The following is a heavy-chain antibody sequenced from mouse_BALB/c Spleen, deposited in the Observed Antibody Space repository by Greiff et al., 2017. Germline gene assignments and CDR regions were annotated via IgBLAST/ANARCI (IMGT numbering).Heavy chain of an antibody. CDR3: NPSVGLRDAY. CDR2: IDPENGDT. Sequence: VQLQQSGAELVRSGASVKLSCTASGFNIKDYYMHWVKQRPEQGLEWIGWIDPENGDTEYAPKFQGKATMTADTSSNTAYLQLSSLTSEDTAVYYCNPSVGLRDAYWGQGTLVTVSA. V-gene: IGHV14-4*02. D-gene: IGHD3-1*01. J-gene: IGHJ3*01. CDR1: GFNIKDYY.